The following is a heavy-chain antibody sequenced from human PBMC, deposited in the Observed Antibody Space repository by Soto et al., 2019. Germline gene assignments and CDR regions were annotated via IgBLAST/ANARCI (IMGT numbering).Heavy chain of an antibody. CDR1: GFTFSSYG. Sequence: GSLRLSCAASGFTFSSYGMHWVRQTPGKGLEWVAVIWYDGSNKYYADSVKGRFTISRDNSKNTLYLQMNSLRAEDTAVYYCAKETGYSGYDQVHAFDIWGQGTMVTVSS. J-gene: IGHJ3*02. D-gene: IGHD5-12*01. CDR3: AKETGYSGYDQVHAFDI. CDR2: IWYDGSNK. V-gene: IGHV3-33*06.